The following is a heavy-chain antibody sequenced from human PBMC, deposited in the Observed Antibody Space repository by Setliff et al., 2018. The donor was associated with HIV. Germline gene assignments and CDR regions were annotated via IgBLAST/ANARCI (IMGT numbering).Heavy chain of an antibody. Sequence: GGSLRLSCAASGFTFSSPWMTWVRQAPGRGLEYVAGMNRDGSEKGYADSVKGRFSISRDNAKNSLYLQMSSLRTEDTAVYFCARDPAFGAFDIWGQGTMVTVSS. CDR1: GFTFSSPW. D-gene: IGHD3-10*01. CDR2: MNRDGSEK. J-gene: IGHJ3*02. V-gene: IGHV3-7*04. CDR3: ARDPAFGAFDI.